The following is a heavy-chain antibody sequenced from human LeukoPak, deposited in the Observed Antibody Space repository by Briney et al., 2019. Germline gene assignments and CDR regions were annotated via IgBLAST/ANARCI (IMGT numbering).Heavy chain of an antibody. J-gene: IGHJ6*02. CDR2: MNPNSGNT. D-gene: IGHD3-9*01. CDR1: GYTFTSFD. Sequence: ASVKVSCKASGYTFTSFDINWVRQATGQGLEWMGWMNPNSGNTGYAQKFQGRVTITRNTSISTAYMELSSLRSEDTAVYYCARIPSLYYDILTGYYDYYYYGMDVWGQGTTVTVSS. CDR3: ARIPSLYYDILTGYYDYYYYGMDV. V-gene: IGHV1-8*03.